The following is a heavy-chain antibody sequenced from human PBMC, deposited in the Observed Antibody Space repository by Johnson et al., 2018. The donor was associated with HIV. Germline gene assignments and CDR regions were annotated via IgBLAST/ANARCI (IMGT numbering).Heavy chain of an antibody. CDR3: VRGLYSSAWYFGDRDAFDV. Sequence: QVQLVESGGGVVQTGRSLRLFCAVSGFPFSTYTMHWVRPAPGRALEWVALISYDGSKKYYGDSVTGRFTLSRDTSKNTLYLQMNSLRAGDTAVYYCVRGLYSSAWYFGDRDAFDVWGQGTMVTVS. CDR2: ISYDGSKK. J-gene: IGHJ3*01. CDR1: GFPFSTYT. V-gene: IGHV3-30*04. D-gene: IGHD6-19*01.